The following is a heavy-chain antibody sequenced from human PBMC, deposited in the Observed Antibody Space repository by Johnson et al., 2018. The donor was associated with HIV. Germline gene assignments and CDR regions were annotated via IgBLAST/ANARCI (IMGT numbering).Heavy chain of an antibody. J-gene: IGHJ3*02. Sequence: VQLVESGGGLVQPGGSLRLSCAASGFTFSSYWMSWVRQAPGKGLEWVANIKQDGSEKYYVDSVKGRFTISRDNAKNSLYLQMNSLRAEDTAFYYCARDGEWELEDAFDIWGQGTMVTVSS. CDR3: ARDGEWELEDAFDI. CDR2: IKQDGSEK. V-gene: IGHV3-7*05. D-gene: IGHD1-26*01. CDR1: GFTFSSYW.